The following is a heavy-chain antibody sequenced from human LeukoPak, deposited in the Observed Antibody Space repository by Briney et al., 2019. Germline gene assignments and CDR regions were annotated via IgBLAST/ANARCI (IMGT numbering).Heavy chain of an antibody. CDR2: ISYDGSNK. D-gene: IGHD1-26*01. Sequence: GGSLRPSCAASGFTFSSYAMHWVRQAPGKGLEWVAVISYDGSNKYYADSVKGRFTISRDNSKNTLYLQMNSLRAEDTAVYYCARDRRWELPDYWGQGTLVTVSS. J-gene: IGHJ4*02. CDR1: GFTFSSYA. CDR3: ARDRRWELPDY. V-gene: IGHV3-30-3*01.